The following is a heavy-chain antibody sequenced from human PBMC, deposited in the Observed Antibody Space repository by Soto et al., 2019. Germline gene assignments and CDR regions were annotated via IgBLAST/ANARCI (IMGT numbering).Heavy chain of an antibody. V-gene: IGHV1-69*13. CDR3: ARDGRRYSSGWYDY. CDR2: IIPIFGTA. Sequence: SVKVSCKASGGTFSSSAISWVRQAPGQGLEWMGGIIPIFGTANYAQKFQGRVTITADESTSTAYMELSSLRSEDTAVYYCARDGRRYSSGWYDYWGQGTLVTVSS. J-gene: IGHJ4*02. CDR1: GGTFSSSA. D-gene: IGHD6-19*01.